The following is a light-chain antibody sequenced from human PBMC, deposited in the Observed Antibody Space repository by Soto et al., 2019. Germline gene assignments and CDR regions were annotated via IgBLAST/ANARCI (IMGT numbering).Light chain of an antibody. Sequence: DIQMTQSPSSLSASVGDRVTITCRASQSISSYLNWYQQKLGKAPKLLIYAASSLQSGVPSRFSGSGSGTDFTLTSSSLQPEDFATYYCQQSYSTPAFGGGTKVEIK. V-gene: IGKV1-39*01. J-gene: IGKJ4*01. CDR3: QQSYSTPA. CDR1: QSISSY. CDR2: AAS.